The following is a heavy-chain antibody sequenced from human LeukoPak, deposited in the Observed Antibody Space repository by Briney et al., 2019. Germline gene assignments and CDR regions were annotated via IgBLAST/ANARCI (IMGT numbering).Heavy chain of an antibody. CDR2: INPSGGST. D-gene: IGHD3-3*01. CDR3: ARANYDFWSGYLEVAYYYYYYMDV. V-gene: IGHV1-46*01. Sequence: EASVKVSCKASGYTFTSYYMHWVRQAPGQGLEWMGIINPSGGSTSYAQKFQGRVTMTRDMSTSTVYMELSSLRSEDTAVYYCARANYDFWSGYLEVAYYYYYYMDVWGKGTTVTVSS. CDR1: GYTFTSYY. J-gene: IGHJ6*03.